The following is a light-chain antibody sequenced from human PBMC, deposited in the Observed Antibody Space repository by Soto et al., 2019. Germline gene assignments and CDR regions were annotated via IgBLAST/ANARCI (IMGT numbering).Light chain of an antibody. J-gene: IGLJ1*01. V-gene: IGLV2-14*03. CDR3: SSYTSSSTHV. Sequence: QSVLTQPASVSGSPGQSITISCTGTSSDVGAYNFVSWYQQHPGKVLKLVIFDVSSRPSGVSDRFSGSKSGNTASLTISGLQAEDEGDYYCSSYTSSSTHVFGSGTKLTVL. CDR2: DVS. CDR1: SSDVGAYNF.